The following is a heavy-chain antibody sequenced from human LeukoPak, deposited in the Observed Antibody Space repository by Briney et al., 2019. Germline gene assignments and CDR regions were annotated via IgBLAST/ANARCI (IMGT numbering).Heavy chain of an antibody. V-gene: IGHV3-11*04. CDR2: ISNSGTTI. D-gene: IGHD3-10*01. CDR1: GFIFSNYY. Sequence: GGSLRLSCAASGFIFSNYYMTWIRQAPGKGLEWVSYISNSGTTIDYADSVKGRFTISRDNAKNSLYLQMNSLRAEDTAVYYCERTTFYHDSGSPRPTYYFDYWGQGTLSPSPQ. CDR3: ERTTFYHDSGSPRPTYYFDY. J-gene: IGHJ4*02.